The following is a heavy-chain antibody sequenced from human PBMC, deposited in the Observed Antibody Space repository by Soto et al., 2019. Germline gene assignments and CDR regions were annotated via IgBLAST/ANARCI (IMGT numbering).Heavy chain of an antibody. D-gene: IGHD2-2*01. CDR2: ISGSGGST. J-gene: IGHJ6*02. CDR3: AKAEAVVVPAARHREPKMYYYGMDV. CDR1: GYTFSSYA. Sequence: GESLKISCAASGYTFSSYAMSWVRQAPGKGLEWVSAISGSGGSTYYADSVKGRFTISRDNSKNTLYLQMNSLRAEDTAVYYCAKAEAVVVPAARHREPKMYYYGMDVWGQGTTVTVSS. V-gene: IGHV3-23*01.